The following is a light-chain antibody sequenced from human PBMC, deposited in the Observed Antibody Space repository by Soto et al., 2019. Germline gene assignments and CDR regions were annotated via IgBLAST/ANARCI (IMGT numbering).Light chain of an antibody. J-gene: IGKJ3*01. CDR3: QQYGSSPRA. V-gene: IGKV3-20*01. Sequence: DIVLTQSPVTLSLSPGERATLSCRASQSLNSSYLAWYQQKPGQAPRLLIYDASSRATGIPDRFSGSGSGTDFTLIINRLEPEDFAVYYCQQYGSSPRAFGPGTKVDIK. CDR2: DAS. CDR1: QSLNSSY.